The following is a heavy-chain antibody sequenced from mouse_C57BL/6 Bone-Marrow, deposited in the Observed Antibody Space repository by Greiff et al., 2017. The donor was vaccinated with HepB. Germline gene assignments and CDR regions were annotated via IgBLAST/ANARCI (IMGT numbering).Heavy chain of an antibody. CDR1: GFSLTSYG. CDR3: ARGYDYAMDY. Sequence: VQLQQSGPGLVQPSQCLSITCTVSGFSLTSYGVHWVRQSPGKGLEWLGVIWSGGSTDNNAAFISRMSISKDNSKSQVFFKMNSLQADDTAIYYCARGYDYAMDYWGQGTSVTVSS. V-gene: IGHV2-2*01. D-gene: IGHD2-2*01. J-gene: IGHJ4*01. CDR2: IWSGGST.